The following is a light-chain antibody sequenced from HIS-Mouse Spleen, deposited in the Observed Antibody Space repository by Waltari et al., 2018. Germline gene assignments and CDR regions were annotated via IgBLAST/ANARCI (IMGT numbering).Light chain of an antibody. V-gene: IGKV3-11*01. CDR1: QSVSSY. Sequence: EIVLTQSPATLSLSPGERATLSCRASQSVSSYLAWYQQKPGQAPRLVIYDAYNRATGVPARFSGSGSGTDFTLTISSLEPEDFAVYYCQQRSNWLTFGGGTKVEIK. CDR2: DAY. CDR3: QQRSNWLT. J-gene: IGKJ4*01.